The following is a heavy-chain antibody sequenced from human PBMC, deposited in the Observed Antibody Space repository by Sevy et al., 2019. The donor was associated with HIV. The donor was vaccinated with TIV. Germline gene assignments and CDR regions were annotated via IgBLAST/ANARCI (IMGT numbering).Heavy chain of an antibody. CDR2: INPNSGGT. V-gene: IGHV1-2*02. CDR1: GYTFTGYY. D-gene: IGHD6-19*01. CDR3: ARDRAEGYYFDY. Sequence: ASVKVSCKASGYTFTGYYMHWVRQAPGQGLEWMGWINPNSGGTNYAQKFQGRVTITRDTSISKAYMELSRLRSDDTAVYYCARDRAEGYYFDYWGQGTLVTVSS. J-gene: IGHJ4*02.